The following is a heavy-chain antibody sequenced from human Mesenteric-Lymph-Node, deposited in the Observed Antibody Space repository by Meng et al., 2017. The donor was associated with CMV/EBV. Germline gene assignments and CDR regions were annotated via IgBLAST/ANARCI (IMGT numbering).Heavy chain of an antibody. D-gene: IGHD3-3*01. J-gene: IGHJ4*02. CDR2: ISYDGSNK. CDR1: GFTFSSYA. V-gene: IGHV3-30*04. Sequence: GESLKISCAASGFTFSSYAMHWVRQAPGKGLEWVAVISYDGSNKYYADSVKGRFTISRDNSKNTLYLQMNSLRAEDTAVYYCARDVTASGVVINRPIFRWGQGTLVTVSS. CDR3: ARDVTASGVVINRPIFR.